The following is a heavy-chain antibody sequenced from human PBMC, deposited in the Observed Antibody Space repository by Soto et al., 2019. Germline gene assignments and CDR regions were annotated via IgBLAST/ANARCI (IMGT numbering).Heavy chain of an antibody. CDR3: ARVKTSPRSAG. J-gene: IGHJ4*02. V-gene: IGHV3-7*01. CDR1: GFTFSSYA. Sequence: GGSLRLSCAASGFTFSSYAMSWVRQAPGKGLEWVANIKEDGSQSHYVDSVKGRFTISRDNAENSLYLQMDSLRAEDTAVYFCARVKTSPRSAGGGQGTLVTVSS. D-gene: IGHD3-10*01. CDR2: IKEDGSQS.